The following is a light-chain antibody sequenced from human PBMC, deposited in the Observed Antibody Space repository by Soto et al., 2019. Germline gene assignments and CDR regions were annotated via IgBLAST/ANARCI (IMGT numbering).Light chain of an antibody. V-gene: IGKV3-20*01. Sequence: EIVLTQSPGTLSLSPGERATLSCRASQSLSSSYLALYQQKPGQAPRLLVYGASSRATGIPDRFSGSGSGTDFTLTISRLEPEDFAVYYCQQYGSSPWTFGQGTKVEIK. J-gene: IGKJ1*01. CDR1: QSLSSSY. CDR2: GAS. CDR3: QQYGSSPWT.